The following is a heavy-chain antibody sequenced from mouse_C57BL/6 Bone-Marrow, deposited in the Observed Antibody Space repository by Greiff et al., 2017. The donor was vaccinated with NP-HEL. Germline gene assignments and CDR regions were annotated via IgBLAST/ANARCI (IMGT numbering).Heavy chain of an antibody. D-gene: IGHD1-1*01. Sequence: QVQLQQSGAELVRPGASVKLSCKASGYTFTDYYINWVKQRPGQGLEWIARIYPGSGNTYYNEKFKGKATLTAEKSSSTAYMQLSSLTSEDSAVYFCAPGGPTWRYFDVWGTGTTVTVSS. CDR3: APGGPTWRYFDV. J-gene: IGHJ1*03. CDR2: IYPGSGNT. V-gene: IGHV1-76*01. CDR1: GYTFTDYY.